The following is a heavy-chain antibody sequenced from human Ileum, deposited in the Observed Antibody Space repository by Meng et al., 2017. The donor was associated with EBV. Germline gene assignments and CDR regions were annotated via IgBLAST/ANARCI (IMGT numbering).Heavy chain of an antibody. D-gene: IGHD3-10*01. V-gene: IGHV4-4*02. CDR3: ARGRRFGSGRYALDY. CDR1: GASIGSSYW. CDR2: IYHSGST. J-gene: IGHJ4*02. Sequence: QFPASGPGLVKPSGSLFLMCAVSGASIGSSYWWTLVRQPAEKGLEWIGEIYHSGSTNYNPSLKSRLTLSVDKSKSQFSLELISVTAADTAVYYCARGRRFGSGRYALDYWGQGTLVTVSS.